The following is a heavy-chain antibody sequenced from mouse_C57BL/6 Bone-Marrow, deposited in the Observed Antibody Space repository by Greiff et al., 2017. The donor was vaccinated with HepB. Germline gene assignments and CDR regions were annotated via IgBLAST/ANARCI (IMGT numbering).Heavy chain of an antibody. CDR3: ARDNSYDYERSWFAY. CDR1: GFTFTDYY. D-gene: IGHD2-4*01. Sequence: EVQVVESGGGLVQPGGSLSLSCAASGFTFTDYYMSWVRQPPGKALEWLGFIRNKANGYTTEYSASVKGRFTISRDNSQSILYLQMNALRAEDSATYYCARDNSYDYERSWFAYWGQGTLVTVSA. J-gene: IGHJ3*01. CDR2: IRNKANGYTT. V-gene: IGHV7-3*01.